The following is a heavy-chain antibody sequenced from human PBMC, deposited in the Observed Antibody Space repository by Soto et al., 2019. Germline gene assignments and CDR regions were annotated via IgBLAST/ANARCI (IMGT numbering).Heavy chain of an antibody. V-gene: IGHV3-74*01. D-gene: IGHD6-13*01. Sequence: PGGSLRLSCAASGFTFSSYWVHWVRQAPGKGLVWVSRINSDGSSTSYADSVKGRFTISRDNAKNTLYLQMNSLRAEDTAVYYCARGGLQHALDVWGQGSTVTVSS. CDR2: INSDGSST. CDR1: GFTFSSYW. J-gene: IGHJ6*02. CDR3: ARGGLQHALDV.